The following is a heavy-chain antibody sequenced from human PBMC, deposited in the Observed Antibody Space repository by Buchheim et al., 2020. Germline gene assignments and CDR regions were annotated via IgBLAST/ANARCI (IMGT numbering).Heavy chain of an antibody. Sequence: EVQLVESGGGLVQPGGSLRLSCAASGFTFSSYSMNWVRQAPGKGLEWVSYISSSSSTIYYADSVKGRFTISRDNATNSLYLQMNSLRAEDTAVYYCARDLGFLEWFYGMDVWGQGTT. V-gene: IGHV3-48*01. CDR2: ISSSSSTI. CDR1: GFTFSSYS. D-gene: IGHD3-3*02. CDR3: ARDLGFLEWFYGMDV. J-gene: IGHJ6*02.